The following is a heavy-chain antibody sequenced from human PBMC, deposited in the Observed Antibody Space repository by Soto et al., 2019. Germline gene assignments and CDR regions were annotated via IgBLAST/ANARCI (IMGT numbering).Heavy chain of an antibody. V-gene: IGHV4-4*02. CDR1: GYSISSSNW. D-gene: IGHD5-12*01. Sequence: SETLSLTCAVSGYSISSSNWWGWIRQPPGKGLEWIGEINHSGSTNYNPSLKSRVTISVDRSKNQFSLKLSSVTAADTAAYYCARGVGYAGVDYWGQGTLVTVSS. CDR2: INHSGST. J-gene: IGHJ4*02. CDR3: ARGVGYAGVDY.